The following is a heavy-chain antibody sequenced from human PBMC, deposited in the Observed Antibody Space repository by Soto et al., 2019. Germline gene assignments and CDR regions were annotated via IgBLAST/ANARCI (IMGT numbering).Heavy chain of an antibody. CDR3: TRSPPGVAGRYYFDF. CDR2: IWYDGSNQ. Sequence: QVQLVESGGGVVQPGRSLRLSCAASGFAFSSYGMHWVRQTPGKGLEWVALIWYDGSNQYYADSVKGRFTISRDNSKNTRYLQMHGLRAEDTAVYFCTRSPPGVAGRYYFDFWGQGTLVTVSS. V-gene: IGHV3-33*01. CDR1: GFAFSSYG. D-gene: IGHD6-6*01. J-gene: IGHJ4*02.